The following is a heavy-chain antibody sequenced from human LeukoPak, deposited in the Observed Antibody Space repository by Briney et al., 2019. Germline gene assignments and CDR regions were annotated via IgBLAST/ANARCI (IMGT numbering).Heavy chain of an antibody. J-gene: IGHJ4*02. Sequence: SETLSLTCAVYGGSFSGYYWSWIRQPPGKGLEWIGEINHSGSTNYNPSLKSRVTISVDTSKNQFSQKLSSVTAADTAVYYCARSTWGNPYFDYWGQGTLVTVSS. CDR3: ARSTWGNPYFDY. CDR2: INHSGST. D-gene: IGHD3-16*01. V-gene: IGHV4-34*01. CDR1: GGSFSGYY.